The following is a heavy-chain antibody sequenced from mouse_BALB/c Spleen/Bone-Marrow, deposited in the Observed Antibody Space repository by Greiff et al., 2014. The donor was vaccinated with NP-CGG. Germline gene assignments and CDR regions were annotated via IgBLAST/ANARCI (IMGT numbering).Heavy chain of an antibody. Sequence: DVHLVESGGGLVKPGGSLKLSCAASGFTFSDFYMFWVRQTPEKRLEWVATISDGVSYTYYPDSVKGRFTISRDSARNNLYLQMSSLKSEDTAMYYCARAPPYDFYTMDYWVREPQSPSPQ. V-gene: IGHV5-4*02. CDR2: ISDGVSYT. D-gene: IGHD2-13*01. CDR3: ARAPPYDFYTMDY. CDR1: GFTFSDFY. J-gene: IGHJ4*01.